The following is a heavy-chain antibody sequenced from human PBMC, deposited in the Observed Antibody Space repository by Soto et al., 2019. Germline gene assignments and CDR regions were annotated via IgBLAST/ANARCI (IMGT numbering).Heavy chain of an antibody. V-gene: IGHV4-4*02. CDR3: ARAGIAVPRGSGSYSTLDY. CDR1: GGSISSSNW. Sequence: QVQLQESGPGLVKPSGTLSLTCAVSGGSISSSNWWSWVRQPPGKGLEWIGEIYHSGSTNYNPSLKSRVTISVDKSKNQFSLKLSSVTAADTAVYYCARAGIAVPRGSGSYSTLDYWGQGTLVTVSS. D-gene: IGHD3-10*01. J-gene: IGHJ4*02. CDR2: IYHSGST.